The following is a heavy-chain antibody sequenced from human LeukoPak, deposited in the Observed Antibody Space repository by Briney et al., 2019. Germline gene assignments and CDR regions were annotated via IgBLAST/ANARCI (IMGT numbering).Heavy chain of an antibody. CDR3: ARARTISSSWYCDY. CDR2: ISAYNGNT. Sequence: ASVKVSCKASGYTFTSYGISWVRQAPGQGLEWMGWISAYNGNTNYAQKLQGRVTMTTDTSTSTAYMELRSLRSDDTAVYYCARARTISSSWYCDYWGQGILVTVSS. D-gene: IGHD6-13*01. CDR1: GYTFTSYG. V-gene: IGHV1-18*01. J-gene: IGHJ4*02.